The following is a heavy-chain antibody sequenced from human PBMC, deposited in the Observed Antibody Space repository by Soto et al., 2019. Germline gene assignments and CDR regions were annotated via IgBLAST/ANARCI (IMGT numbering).Heavy chain of an antibody. V-gene: IGHV3-15*01. J-gene: IGHJ6*02. CDR1: GFTFSNAW. Sequence: EVQLVESGGGLVKPGGSLRLSCAASGFTFSNAWMSWVRQAPGKGLEWVGRIKRKTDGGTTDYAAPVKGRFTISRDDSKNTLYMQMNSLKTEDTAVYYCTTGIVVVIASGLDVGGQGTTVTVSS. D-gene: IGHD3-22*01. CDR3: TTGIVVVIASGLDV. CDR2: IKRKTDGGTT.